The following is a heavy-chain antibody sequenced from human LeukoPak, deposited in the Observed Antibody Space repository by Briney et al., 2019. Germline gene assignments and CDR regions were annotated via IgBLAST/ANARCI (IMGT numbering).Heavy chain of an antibody. Sequence: EESLKISCKGSGYNFTKFWLGWVRQMPGKGLAWMGIIFPGDSDTRYSPSFEGQVTISADKSLSTAYLQWTSLKVSDTAMYYCAVTALDNWFDHWGQGTLVTVSS. D-gene: IGHD2-21*02. CDR3: AVTALDNWFDH. CDR2: IFPGDSDT. CDR1: GYNFTKFW. J-gene: IGHJ5*02. V-gene: IGHV5-51*01.